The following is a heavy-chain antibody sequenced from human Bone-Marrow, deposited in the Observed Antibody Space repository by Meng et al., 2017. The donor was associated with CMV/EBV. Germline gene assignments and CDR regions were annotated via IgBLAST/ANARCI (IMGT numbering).Heavy chain of an antibody. CDR1: GFTFSSYW. J-gene: IGHJ3*02. Sequence: GESLKISCAASGFTFSSYWISWVRQAPGKGLEWVANIKQDGSEKYYVDSVKGRFTISRDNAKNSLYLQMNSLRAEDTAVYYCARDRRYCSSTSCYRRPLIEAFDIRGQGTMVTVSS. V-gene: IGHV3-7*01. CDR3: ARDRRYCSSTSCYRRPLIEAFDI. D-gene: IGHD2-2*01. CDR2: IKQDGSEK.